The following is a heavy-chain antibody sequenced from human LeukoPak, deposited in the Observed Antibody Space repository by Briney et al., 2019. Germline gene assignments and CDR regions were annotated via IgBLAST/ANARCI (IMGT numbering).Heavy chain of an antibody. CDR3: ARERRIVWSTDY. Sequence: SETLSLTCTVSGGSISSSSYYWGWIRQPAGKGLEWIGRIYTNGNIDYNPSLKSRVTISGDTSKNQFSLNLTTVTAADTALYFCARERRIVWSTDYWGQGALVIVSS. D-gene: IGHD1-26*01. V-gene: IGHV4-61*02. J-gene: IGHJ4*02. CDR1: GGSISSSSYY. CDR2: IYTNGNI.